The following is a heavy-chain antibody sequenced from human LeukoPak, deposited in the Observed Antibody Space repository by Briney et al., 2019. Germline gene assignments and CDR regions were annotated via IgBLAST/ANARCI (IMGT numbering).Heavy chain of an antibody. J-gene: IGHJ4*02. Sequence: GGSLRLSCKGSGYSFTSYWIGWVRQIPGKGLEWMGIIYPGDSDTRYSPSFQGQVTISADKSIRPGYLQWSSLKASDTAMYYCARLLIAGAGTQHFDYWGQGTLVTVSS. V-gene: IGHV5-51*01. CDR3: ARLLIAGAGTQHFDY. CDR2: IYPGDSDT. D-gene: IGHD6-13*01. CDR1: GYSFTSYW.